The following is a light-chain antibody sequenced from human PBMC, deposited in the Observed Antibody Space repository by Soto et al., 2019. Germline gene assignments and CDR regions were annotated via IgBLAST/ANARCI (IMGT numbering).Light chain of an antibody. Sequence: EIVLIQYNATLSLSPGERATLCCRSSQSVSSSYFAWYQQKPGQAPRLLISGASTRATGIPARFSGSGSGTEFTLTISSLQSEDFAVYYCQQNNNRPTSFGQGTRLEIK. V-gene: IGKV3D-7*01. CDR3: QQNNNRPTS. CDR1: QSVSSSY. CDR2: GAS. J-gene: IGKJ5*01.